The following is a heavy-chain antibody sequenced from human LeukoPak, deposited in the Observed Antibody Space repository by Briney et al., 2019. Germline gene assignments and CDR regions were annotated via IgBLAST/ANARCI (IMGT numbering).Heavy chain of an antibody. J-gene: IGHJ4*02. CDR2: ISSSSSYI. D-gene: IGHD6-13*01. Sequence: GGSLRLSCAASGFTFSSYSMNWVRQAPGKGLEWVSSISSSSSYIYYADSVKGRFTISRDNAKNSLYLQMNSLRAEDTAVYYCARDQLYIAAAESTFDYWGQGTLVTVSS. CDR3: ARDQLYIAAAESTFDY. CDR1: GFTFSSYS. V-gene: IGHV3-21*01.